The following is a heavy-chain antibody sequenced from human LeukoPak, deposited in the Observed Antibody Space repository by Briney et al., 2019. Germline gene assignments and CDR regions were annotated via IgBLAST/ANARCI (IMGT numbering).Heavy chain of an antibody. Sequence: SETLSLTCTVSGGSISSSSYYWGWIRQPPGKGLEWIVSIYYSGTTYYNPSLKSRATISVDTSKNQFSLMMSFVTAADSAVYYWASEDDTRDCSGGSSYSGGYYYYMDVWGKGTTVTVSS. V-gene: IGHV4-39*01. CDR1: GGSISSSSYY. J-gene: IGHJ6*03. D-gene: IGHD2-15*01. CDR3: ASEDDTRDCSGGSSYSGGYYYYMDV. CDR2: IYYSGTT.